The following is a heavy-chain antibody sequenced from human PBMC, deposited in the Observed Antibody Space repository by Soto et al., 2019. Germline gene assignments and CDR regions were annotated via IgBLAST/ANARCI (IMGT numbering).Heavy chain of an antibody. CDR2: FDPEDGET. D-gene: IGHD6-19*01. Sequence: VRQAPGKGLEWMGGFDPEDGETIYAQKFQGRVTMTEDTSTDTAYMELSSLRSEDTAVYYCATGSLKPPPYSSGWFPFDYWGQGTLVTVSS. V-gene: IGHV1-24*01. CDR3: ATGSLKPPPYSSGWFPFDY. J-gene: IGHJ4*02.